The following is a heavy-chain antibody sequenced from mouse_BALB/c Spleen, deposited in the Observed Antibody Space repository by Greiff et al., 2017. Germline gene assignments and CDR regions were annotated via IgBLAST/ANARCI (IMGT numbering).Heavy chain of an antibody. Sequence: VQLQQSGAELVRPGSSVKISCTASGFAFSSFWMNWVNQRPGQGLEWIGYINPSTGYTEYNQKFKDKVTLTADKSSSTAYMQLSSLTSEDSAVYYCARDYYGSRQFAYWGQGTLVTVSA. V-gene: IGHV1-4*01. CDR1: GFAFSSFW. CDR2: INPSTGYT. J-gene: IGHJ3*01. D-gene: IGHD1-1*01. CDR3: ARDYYGSRQFAY.